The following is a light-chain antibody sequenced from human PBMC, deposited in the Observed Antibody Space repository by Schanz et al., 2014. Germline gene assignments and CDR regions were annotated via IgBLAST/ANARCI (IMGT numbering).Light chain of an antibody. V-gene: IGKV3D-15*01. CDR3: QQYHDWPPWT. CDR1: QIVSND. J-gene: IGKJ1*01. CDR2: GSS. Sequence: ETVLTQSPGTLSLSPGERATLSCRASQIVSNDFAWYQQKPGQAPRLLIYGSSNRATGIPARFSGSGSGTEFTLTISSLKSEDFAVYYCQQYHDWPPWTFGQGTKVEIK.